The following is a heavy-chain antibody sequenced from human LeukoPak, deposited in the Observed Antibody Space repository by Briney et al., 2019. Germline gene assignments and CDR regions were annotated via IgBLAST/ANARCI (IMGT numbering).Heavy chain of an antibody. J-gene: IGHJ4*02. Sequence: SETLSLTCAVYGGSFSGYYWSWIRQPPGKGLEWIGEINHSGSTNYNPSLKSRVTISVDTSKNQFSLKLSSVTAADTAVYYCAKNQRYYYVSGSYYNKPYYFDYWGQGTLVTVSS. V-gene: IGHV4-34*01. CDR3: AKNQRYYYVSGSYYNKPYYFDY. CDR2: INHSGST. D-gene: IGHD3-10*01. CDR1: GGSFSGYY.